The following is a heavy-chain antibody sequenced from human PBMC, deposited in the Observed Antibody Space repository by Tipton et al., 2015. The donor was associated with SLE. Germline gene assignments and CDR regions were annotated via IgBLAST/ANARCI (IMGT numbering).Heavy chain of an antibody. Sequence: TLSLTCSVYGDSLSGQYWSWIRQPPGKGLEWIGYVSYSGSTNYNPSLKSRVTISVDTSMNHLSLKLNSVTAADTAVYFCAVHSIRDPAFDIWGQGTMVTVSS. CDR2: VSYSGST. D-gene: IGHD2-21*01. CDR3: AVHSIRDPAFDI. V-gene: IGHV4-59*11. J-gene: IGHJ3*02. CDR1: GDSLSGQY.